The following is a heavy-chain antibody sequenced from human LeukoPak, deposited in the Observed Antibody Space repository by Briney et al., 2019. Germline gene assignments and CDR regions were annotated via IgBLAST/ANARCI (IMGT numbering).Heavy chain of an antibody. CDR2: ISSSSSYI. Sequence: GGSLRLSCAASGFTFSSYSMNWVRQAPGKGLEWVSSISSSSSYIYYADSVKGRFTISGDNAKNSLYLQMNSLRAEDTAVYYCARQYSSSWYGSRGDAFDIWGQGTMVTVSS. CDR3: ARQYSSSWYGSRGDAFDI. D-gene: IGHD6-13*01. J-gene: IGHJ3*02. V-gene: IGHV3-21*01. CDR1: GFTFSSYS.